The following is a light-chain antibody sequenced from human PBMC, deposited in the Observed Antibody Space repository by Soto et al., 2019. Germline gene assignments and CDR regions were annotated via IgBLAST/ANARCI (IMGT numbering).Light chain of an antibody. J-gene: IGKJ5*01. CDR1: QSISSW. V-gene: IGKV1-5*01. CDR3: QQSYSTPPPIT. Sequence: DIQMTRSPSTLSASVGDRFTITCLASQSISSWLAWYQQKPGKAPKLLVYDASSLESGVPSRFSGSGSGTEFTLTISSLQPQAFASYYCQQSYSTPPPITFGQGTRLEIK. CDR2: DAS.